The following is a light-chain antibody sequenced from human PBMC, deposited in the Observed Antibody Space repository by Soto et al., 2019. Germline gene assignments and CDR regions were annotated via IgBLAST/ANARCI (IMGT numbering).Light chain of an antibody. J-gene: IGKJ5*01. V-gene: IGKV1-39*01. CDR1: QSINSH. CDR3: QQSYSTPIT. Sequence: DIQMTQSPASLSASVGDTVTITCRASQSINSHLNWYQQKPGKAPNLLIYTASSLQSGVPSRFSGSGSGTDFTLTISSLQPEDFVTYYCQQSYSTPITFGQGTRLDIK. CDR2: TAS.